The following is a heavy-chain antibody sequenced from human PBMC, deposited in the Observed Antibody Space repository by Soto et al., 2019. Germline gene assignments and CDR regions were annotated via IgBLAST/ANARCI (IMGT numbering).Heavy chain of an antibody. J-gene: IGHJ3*01. D-gene: IGHD1-20*01. V-gene: IGHV5-51*01. CDR3: ASRKITRDAFDF. CDR1: GYRFTSRW. Sequence: GECLMIYCQISGYRFTSRWIAWVRQMPGKGLEWMGVIYPRDSNTGYSPSFQGQVTISAEKSISTAFLQWSSLKASDSAMYYCASRKITRDAFDFWGQGTMVTVSS. CDR2: IYPRDSNT.